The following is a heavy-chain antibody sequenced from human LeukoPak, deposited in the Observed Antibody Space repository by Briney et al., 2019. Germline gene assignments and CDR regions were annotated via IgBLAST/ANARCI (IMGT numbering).Heavy chain of an antibody. Sequence: GGSLRLSCAASGFTFTSYAMSWVRQAPGKGLEWVSEISGRGGSTYYADSVKGRFTISRDNSKNTLYLQMNSLRAEDTAVYYCAKDLYSSSTSPDAFDIWGQGTTVTVSS. J-gene: IGHJ3*02. V-gene: IGHV3-23*01. CDR1: GFTFTSYA. D-gene: IGHD6-13*01. CDR3: AKDLYSSSTSPDAFDI. CDR2: ISGRGGST.